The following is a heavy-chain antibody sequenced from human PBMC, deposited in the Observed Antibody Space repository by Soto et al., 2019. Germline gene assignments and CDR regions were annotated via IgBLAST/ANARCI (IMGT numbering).Heavy chain of an antibody. CDR1: GCTFSSYA. D-gene: IGHD6-13*01. J-gene: IGHJ6*02. V-gene: IGHV1-69*01. Sequence: QVQLVQSGAEVKKPGSSVKVSCKASGCTFSSYAISWVRQAPGQGLEWMGGIIPIFGTAHYAQKFQGRVTIAADESTSTSSMELSSLRSEDTAVYYCARDLGSVDSSSWYSYYYSGMDVWGQGTTVTVSS. CDR3: ARDLGSVDSSSWYSYYYSGMDV. CDR2: IIPIFGTA.